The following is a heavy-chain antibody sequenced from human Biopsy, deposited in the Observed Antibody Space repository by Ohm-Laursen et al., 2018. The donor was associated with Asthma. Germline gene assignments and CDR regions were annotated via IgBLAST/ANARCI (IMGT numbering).Heavy chain of an antibody. V-gene: IGHV4-31*03. CDR1: GGSINIGDYY. D-gene: IGHD4-17*01. J-gene: IGHJ5*02. CDR3: ARTTYGDDGFDP. CDR2: IYYSGST. Sequence: TLSLTCTVSGGSINIGDYYWSWIRHHPVKSLEWIGYIYYSGSTYYNPSLKSRVSISLDTSKNQFSLSLTSVTAADTAVYYCARTTYGDDGFDPWGQGTLVTVSS.